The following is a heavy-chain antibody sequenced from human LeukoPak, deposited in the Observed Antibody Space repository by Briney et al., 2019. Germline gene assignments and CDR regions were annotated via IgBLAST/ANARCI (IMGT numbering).Heavy chain of an antibody. Sequence: GASVKVSCKASGGTFSSYAISWVRQAPGQGLEWMGRIIPILGIANYAQKFQGRVTITADKSTSTAYMELSSLRSEDTAVYYCVRGDMVRGKNWFDPWGQGTLVTVSS. CDR3: VRGDMVRGKNWFDP. D-gene: IGHD3-10*01. J-gene: IGHJ5*02. CDR1: GGTFSSYA. V-gene: IGHV1-69*04. CDR2: IIPILGIA.